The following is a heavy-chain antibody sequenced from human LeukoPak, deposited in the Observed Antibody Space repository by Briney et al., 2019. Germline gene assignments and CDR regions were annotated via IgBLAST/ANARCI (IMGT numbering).Heavy chain of an antibody. J-gene: IGHJ3*02. Sequence: PSETLSLTCTVSGGSISSYYWSWIRQPPGKGLEWIGYIYYSGSTNYNPSLKSRVTISVDTSKNQFSLKLSSVTAADTAVYYCARYYDSSGYYSMHAFDIWGQGTMVTVSS. D-gene: IGHD3-22*01. CDR1: GGSISSYY. CDR3: ARYYDSSGYYSMHAFDI. V-gene: IGHV4-59*01. CDR2: IYYSGST.